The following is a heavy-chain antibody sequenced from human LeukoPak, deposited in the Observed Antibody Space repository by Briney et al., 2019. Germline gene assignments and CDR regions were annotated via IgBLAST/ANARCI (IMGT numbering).Heavy chain of an antibody. Sequence: PSETLSLTCAVYGGSFSGYYWSWICQPPGKGLEWIGEINHSGSTNYNPSLKSRVTISVDTSKNQFSLKLSSVTAADTAVYYCASAYYYDSGGAKRLFVFDFWAKGKRVTVSS. CDR1: GGSFSGYY. CDR3: ASAYYYDSGGAKRLFVFDF. V-gene: IGHV4-34*01. D-gene: IGHD3-22*01. J-gene: IGHJ3*01. CDR2: INHSGST.